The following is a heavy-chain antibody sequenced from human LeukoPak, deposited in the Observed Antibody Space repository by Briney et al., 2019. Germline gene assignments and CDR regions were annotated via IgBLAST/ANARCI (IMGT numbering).Heavy chain of an antibody. CDR3: AKRPIMITFGGVIAPTPFDY. CDR2: ISGSGGST. V-gene: IGHV3-23*01. D-gene: IGHD3-16*02. J-gene: IGHJ4*02. CDR1: GFTFSSYA. Sequence: HPGGSLRLSCAASGFTFSSYAMSWVRQAPGKGLEWVSAISGSGGSTYYADSVKGRFTISRDNSKITLYLQMNSLRAEDTAVYYCAKRPIMITFGGVIAPTPFDYWGQGTLVTVSS.